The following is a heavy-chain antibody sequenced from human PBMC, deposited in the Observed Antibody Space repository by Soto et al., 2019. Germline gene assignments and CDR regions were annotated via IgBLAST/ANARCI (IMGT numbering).Heavy chain of an antibody. CDR1: GGSITSSSHF. Sequence: SETLSLTCTVSGGSITSSSHFWGWVRHPPGKGLEWIGTIYFTGNTYYTPSLKSRLTMSIDTSKNEFSLRLNSVTAADTAVYYCAGQTFTIAAASYGRSNWFDPWGPGTLVTVSS. V-gene: IGHV4-39*01. D-gene: IGHD6-25*01. CDR3: AGQTFTIAAASYGRSNWFDP. CDR2: IYFTGNT. J-gene: IGHJ5*02.